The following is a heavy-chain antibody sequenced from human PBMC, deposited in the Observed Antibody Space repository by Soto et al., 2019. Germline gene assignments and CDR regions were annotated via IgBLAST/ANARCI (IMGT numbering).Heavy chain of an antibody. CDR3: AHRLGYSYGPNWFDP. CDR1: GFSLSTSGVG. V-gene: IGHV2-5*02. J-gene: IGHJ5*02. Sequence: QSTLKESGPTLVKPTQTLTLTCTFSGFSLSTSGVGVGWIRQAPGKALEWLALIYWDDDKRYSPSLKSRLTITKDTSKNQVVLTMTNMDPVDTATYYCAHRLGYSYGPNWFDPWGQGTLVTVSS. CDR2: IYWDDDK. D-gene: IGHD5-18*01.